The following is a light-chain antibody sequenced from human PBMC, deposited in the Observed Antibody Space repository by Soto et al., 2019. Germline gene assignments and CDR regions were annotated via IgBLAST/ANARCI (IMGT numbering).Light chain of an antibody. CDR3: SSYAGSKNLV. CDR2: EVS. V-gene: IGLV2-8*01. CDR1: SSDVGGYNY. J-gene: IGLJ2*01. Sequence: QSALTQPPSASGSPGQSVTISCTGTSSDVGGYNYVSWYQQHPGKAPKLMIYEVSKWPSGVPDRFSGSKSGNTASLTVSGLQAEDEADYYCSSYAGSKNLVFGGGTKLTGL.